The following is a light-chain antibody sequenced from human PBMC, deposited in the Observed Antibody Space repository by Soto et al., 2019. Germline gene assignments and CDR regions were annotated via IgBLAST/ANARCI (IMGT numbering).Light chain of an antibody. V-gene: IGKV1-5*03. CDR3: QQLESYPST. CDR1: QSISAW. CDR2: KAS. J-gene: IGKJ4*01. Sequence: DLEGTQSPSSLSASVGERDAITCRASQSISAWLAWYQQKPGKAPRLLIYKASTLEIGVPSRFSGSGSGTEFTLTISSLQPEDFATYYCQQLESYPSTFGGGTKV.